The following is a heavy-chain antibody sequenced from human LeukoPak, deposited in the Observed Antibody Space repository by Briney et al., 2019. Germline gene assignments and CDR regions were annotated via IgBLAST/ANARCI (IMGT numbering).Heavy chain of an antibody. Sequence: SETLSLTCTVSGGSISSYYWSWIRQPAGKGLEWIGRIYTSGSTNYNPSLKSRVPMSVDTSKNQFSLKLSSVTAADTAVYYCARDTYYYGSGSYYHPLDYWGQGTLVTVSS. CDR2: IYTSGST. CDR1: GGSISSYY. CDR3: ARDTYYYGSGSYYHPLDY. V-gene: IGHV4-4*07. J-gene: IGHJ4*02. D-gene: IGHD3-10*01.